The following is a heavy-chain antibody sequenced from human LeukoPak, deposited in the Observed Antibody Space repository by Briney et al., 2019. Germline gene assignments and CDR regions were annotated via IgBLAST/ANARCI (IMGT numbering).Heavy chain of an antibody. J-gene: IGHJ4*02. Sequence: PSETLSLTRAVYGGSFSGYYWSWIRQPPGKGLEWIGEINHSGSTNYNPSLKSRVTISVDTSKNQFSLKLSSVTAADTAVYYCARGRRAAAGRLDYWGQGTLVTVSS. CDR1: GGSFSGYY. CDR3: ARGRRAAAGRLDY. CDR2: INHSGST. D-gene: IGHD6-13*01. V-gene: IGHV4-34*01.